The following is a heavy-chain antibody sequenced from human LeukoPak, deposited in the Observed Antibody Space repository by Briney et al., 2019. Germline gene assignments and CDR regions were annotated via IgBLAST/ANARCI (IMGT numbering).Heavy chain of an antibody. Sequence: GGSLTLSGAASGFTFSNYPMTWVRQAPGQGLEWVSAMSGSGDSIKYADSVKGRFTMSRDNSKNTLYLRRNSLRAEDTAVYYCAKDWRADYWGQGTLVTVSS. CDR3: AKDWRADY. CDR1: GFTFSNYP. CDR2: MSGSGDSI. V-gene: IGHV3-23*01. J-gene: IGHJ4*02.